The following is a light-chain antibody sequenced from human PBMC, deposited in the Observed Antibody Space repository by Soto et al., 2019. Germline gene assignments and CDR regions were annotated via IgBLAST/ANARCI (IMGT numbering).Light chain of an antibody. CDR1: SSDIGGHHF. J-gene: IGLJ1*01. V-gene: IGLV2-14*01. Sequence: QSVLTQPASVSGSPGQSITISCTGTSSDIGGHHFVSWYQQQSGKAPKLMIYEVSNRPSGVSNRFSGSKSGNTASLTISGLQAEDEADYYCNSYTSSSTTVFGTGTKVTVL. CDR3: NSYTSSSTTV. CDR2: EVS.